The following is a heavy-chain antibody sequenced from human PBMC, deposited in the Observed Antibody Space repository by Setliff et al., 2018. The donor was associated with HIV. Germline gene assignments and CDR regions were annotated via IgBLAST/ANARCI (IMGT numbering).Heavy chain of an antibody. D-gene: IGHD3-16*01. CDR1: GGSINNDIYF. CDR2: IYYSGNT. CDR3: ARQFWMLTTLYFDS. J-gene: IGHJ4*02. V-gene: IGHV4-31*03. Sequence: PSETLSLTCSVSGGSINNDIYFWTWIRQHPGKGLEWIGYIYYSGNTYYHPSLKSRFTISVDTSKNQFSLRLTSVTAADTARYFCARQFWMLTTLYFDSLGPGTLVTV.